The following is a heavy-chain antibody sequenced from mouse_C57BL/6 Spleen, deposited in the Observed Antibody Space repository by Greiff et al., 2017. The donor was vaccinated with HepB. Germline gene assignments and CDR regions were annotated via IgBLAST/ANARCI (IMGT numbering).Heavy chain of an antibody. V-gene: IGHV1-76*01. J-gene: IGHJ3*01. CDR3: AREEDYGSGFAY. Sequence: QVQLQQSGAELVRPGASVKLSCKASGYTFTDYYINWVKQRPGQGLEWIARIYPGSGNTYYNEKFKGKATLTAEKSSSTAYMQLSSLTSEDSAVYFCAREEDYGSGFAYWGQGTLVTVSA. CDR2: IYPGSGNT. CDR1: GYTFTDYY. D-gene: IGHD1-1*01.